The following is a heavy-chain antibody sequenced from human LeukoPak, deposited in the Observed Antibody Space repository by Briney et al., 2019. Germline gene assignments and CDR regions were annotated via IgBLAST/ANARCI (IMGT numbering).Heavy chain of an antibody. Sequence: GASVKVSCKVSGYTLTELSMHWVRQAPGKGLEWMGGSDPEDGETIYAQKFQGRVTMTEDTSTDTAYMELSSLRSEDTAVYYCATGWVTWIQLWLRFDYWGQGTLVTVSS. CDR3: ATGWVTWIQLWLRFDY. J-gene: IGHJ4*02. CDR2: SDPEDGET. CDR1: GYTLTELS. V-gene: IGHV1-24*01. D-gene: IGHD5-18*01.